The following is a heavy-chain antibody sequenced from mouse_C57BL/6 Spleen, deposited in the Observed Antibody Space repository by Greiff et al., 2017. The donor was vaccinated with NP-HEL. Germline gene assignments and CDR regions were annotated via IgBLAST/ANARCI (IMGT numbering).Heavy chain of an antibody. D-gene: IGHD4-1*01. V-gene: IGHV1-84*01. J-gene: IGHJ2*01. CDR3: ARDLTAYYFDY. Sequence: LQQSGPELVKPGASVKISCKASGYTFTYYYINWVKQRPGQGLEWIGWIFPGSGNTKYNEKFKGQATLTVDTSSSTAYMQLSSLTSEDSAVYFCARDLTAYYFDYWGQGTTLTVSS. CDR2: IFPGSGNT. CDR1: GYTFTYYY.